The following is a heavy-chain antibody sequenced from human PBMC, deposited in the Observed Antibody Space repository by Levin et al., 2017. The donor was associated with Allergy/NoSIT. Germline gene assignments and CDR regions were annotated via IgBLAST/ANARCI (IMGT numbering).Heavy chain of an antibody. D-gene: IGHD6-13*01. CDR3: ATEPRLVAAGFGY. Sequence: SETLSLTCTVSGGSMSSGDYNWSWIRQPPGKGLEWIGFVSYSGSTYYNPPLKSRVTMSVDTSKNQFSLNVNSVTDADTAVYYCATEPRLVAAGFGYWGQGILVTVSS. CDR2: VSYSGST. V-gene: IGHV4-30-4*01. CDR1: GGSMSSGDYN. J-gene: IGHJ4*02.